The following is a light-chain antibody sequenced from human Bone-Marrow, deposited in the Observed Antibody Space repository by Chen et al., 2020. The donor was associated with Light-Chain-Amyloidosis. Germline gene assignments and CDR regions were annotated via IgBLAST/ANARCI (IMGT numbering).Light chain of an antibody. CDR3: SSYTSSSTRV. CDR1: SSDIGDYNY. J-gene: IGLJ3*02. Sequence: QSVLTQPASVSGSPGQSITISFTGTSSDIGDYNYVSWYQQHPGKAPKLMIYDVSNRPSGVSDRFSGSKSGVTASLTISGLQAEDEADYFCSSYTSSSTRVFGGGTKLTVL. CDR2: DVS. V-gene: IGLV2-14*01.